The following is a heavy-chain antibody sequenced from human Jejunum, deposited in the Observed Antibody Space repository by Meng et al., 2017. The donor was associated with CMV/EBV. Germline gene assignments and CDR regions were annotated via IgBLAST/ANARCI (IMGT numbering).Heavy chain of an antibody. D-gene: IGHD4-11*01. J-gene: IGHJ6*02. Sequence: FSQAWMSWVRQAPGKGLEWVGRIKSERDGGTTDYAARVKGRFTISRDDLENTLYLHMNSLRAEDTAVYYCAKGAGSNYYYSGVDVWGQGTAVTVSS. V-gene: IGHV3-15*01. CDR3: AKGAGSNYYYSGVDV. CDR2: IKSERDGGTT. CDR1: FSQAW.